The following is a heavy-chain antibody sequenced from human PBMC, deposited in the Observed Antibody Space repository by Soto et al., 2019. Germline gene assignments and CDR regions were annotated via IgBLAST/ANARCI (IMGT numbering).Heavy chain of an antibody. CDR3: ARGGLYPKSSFLHGMEV. CDR1: GGTFSTYS. D-gene: IGHD2-8*01. Sequence: QVQLVQSGAEVKKPGSSVKVSCKASGGTFSTYSISWVRQAPGQGLEWMGEILPISCKSHHAQNFQGRVTITADESTITVYVQLSRLRSHDPAVYYCARGGLYPKSSFLHGMEVWGQGTTATFSS. V-gene: IGHV1-69*01. J-gene: IGHJ6*02. CDR2: ILPISCKS.